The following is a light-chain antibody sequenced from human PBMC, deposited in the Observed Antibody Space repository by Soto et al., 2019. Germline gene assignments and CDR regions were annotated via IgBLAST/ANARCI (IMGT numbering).Light chain of an antibody. CDR2: GAS. CDR3: QQYNNWPLT. J-gene: IGKJ1*01. Sequence: EIVMTQSPAALPVSPGERAALSCRASQSVSSNLAWYQQKPGQAPRLLIFGASTRATGVPARFSGSASVTEVTLTISSLQSEDFAVYYCQQYNNWPLTFGQGTKVEIK. CDR1: QSVSSN. V-gene: IGKV3-15*01.